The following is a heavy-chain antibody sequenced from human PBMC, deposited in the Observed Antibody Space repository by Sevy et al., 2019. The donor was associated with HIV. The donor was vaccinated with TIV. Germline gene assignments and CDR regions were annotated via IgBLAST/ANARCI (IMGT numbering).Heavy chain of an antibody. CDR2: INSDGSRP. Sequence: GGSLRLSCTASGFNFSNYWMHWVRQAPGKGLVWVSRINSDGSRPSYGDSVTGRFTISRDNAKNTLYLQVNSLRAEDTAVYYCARGGGSGLVIPPLYYYYGMDVWGQGTTVTVSS. D-gene: IGHD3-3*01. V-gene: IGHV3-74*01. CDR3: ARGGGSGLVIPPLYYYYGMDV. J-gene: IGHJ6*02. CDR1: GFNFSNYW.